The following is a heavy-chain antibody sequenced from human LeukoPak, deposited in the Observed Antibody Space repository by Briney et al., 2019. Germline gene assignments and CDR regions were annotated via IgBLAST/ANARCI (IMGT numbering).Heavy chain of an antibody. CDR1: GGSISSYY. CDR2: IYYSGST. V-gene: IGHV4-59*01. J-gene: IGHJ4*02. D-gene: IGHD3-22*01. Sequence: RPSETLSLTCTVSGGSISSYYWSWIRQPPGKGLEWIGYIYYSGSTNYNPSLKSRVTISVDTSKNQFSLKLSSVTAADTAVYYCARDLGYYDSSGYYGLGDWGQGTLVTVSS. CDR3: ARDLGYYDSSGYYGLGD.